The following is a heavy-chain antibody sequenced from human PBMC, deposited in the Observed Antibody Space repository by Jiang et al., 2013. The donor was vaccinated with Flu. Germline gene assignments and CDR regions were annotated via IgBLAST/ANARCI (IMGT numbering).Heavy chain of an antibody. CDR2: ISSRSSYI. CDR1: GFTFSTYS. J-gene: IGHJ6*01. D-gene: IGHD6-13*01. Sequence: VQLVESGGGLVKPGGSLRLSCAASGFTFSTYSMNWVRQAPGKGLEWVSSISSRSSYIYYADSVKGRFTISRDNDKNSVYLQMNSLRVEDTGVYYCARDPGXAEAVFYY. V-gene: IGHV3-21*01. CDR3: ARDPGXAEAVFYY.